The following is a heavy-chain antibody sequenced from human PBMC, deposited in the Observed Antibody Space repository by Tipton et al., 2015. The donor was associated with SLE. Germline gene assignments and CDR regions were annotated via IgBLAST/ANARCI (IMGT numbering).Heavy chain of an antibody. CDR2: IYYSGST. CDR1: GGSISSHY. J-gene: IGHJ4*02. Sequence: TLSLTCTVSGGSISSHYWSWIRQPPGKGLEGIGYIYYSGSTNYNPSLKSRVTISVDTSKNQFSLKLSSVTAADTAVYYCARVIAAAVPTPYFDYWGQGTLVTVSS. V-gene: IGHV4-59*11. CDR3: ARVIAAAVPTPYFDY. D-gene: IGHD6-13*01.